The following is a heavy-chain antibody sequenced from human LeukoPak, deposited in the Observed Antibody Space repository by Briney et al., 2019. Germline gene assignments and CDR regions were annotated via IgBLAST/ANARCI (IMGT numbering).Heavy chain of an antibody. J-gene: IGHJ4*02. CDR1: GFTFSSYS. CDR2: ISSSSSTI. V-gene: IGHV3-48*01. D-gene: IGHD6-19*01. CDR3: ARGVASSGWLFDY. Sequence: PGGSLRLSCAASGFTFSSYSMNWVRQAPGKGLEWVSYISSSSSTIYYADSVKGRFTISRDNAKNSLYLQMNSLRAEDTAVYFCARGVASSGWLFDYWGQGTLVTVSS.